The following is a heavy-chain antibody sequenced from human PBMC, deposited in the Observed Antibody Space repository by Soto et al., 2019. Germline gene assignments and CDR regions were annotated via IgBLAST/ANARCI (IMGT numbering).Heavy chain of an antibody. V-gene: IGHV4-59*01. CDR3: ARMGGSGTYYYYYYYMDV. J-gene: IGHJ6*03. D-gene: IGHD2-15*01. Sequence: SETLSLTCTVSGGSISSYYWSWIRQPPGKGLEWIGYIYYSGSTNYNPSLKSRVTISVDTSKNQFSLKLSSVTAADTAVYYCARMGGSGTYYYYYYYMDVWGKGTTVTVSS. CDR2: IYYSGST. CDR1: GGSISSYY.